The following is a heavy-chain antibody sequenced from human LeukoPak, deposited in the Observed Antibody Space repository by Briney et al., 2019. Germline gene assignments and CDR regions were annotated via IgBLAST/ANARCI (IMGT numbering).Heavy chain of an antibody. D-gene: IGHD6-19*01. J-gene: IGHJ5*02. V-gene: IGHV4-39*01. CDR2: IYYSGST. Sequence: PSETLSLTCTVSGGSISSSSYYWGWIRQPPGKGLEWIGSIYYSGSTYYNPSLKSRVTISVDTSKNQFSLKLSSVTAADTAVYYCARHSKQWLVRIVAPWGQGTLVTVSS. CDR1: GGSISSSSYY. CDR3: ARHSKQWLVRIVAP.